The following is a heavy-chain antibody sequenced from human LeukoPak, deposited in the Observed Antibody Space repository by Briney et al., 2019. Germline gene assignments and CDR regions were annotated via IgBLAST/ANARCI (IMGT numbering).Heavy chain of an antibody. J-gene: IGHJ4*02. CDR3: ARFFYDSSGYYYPDY. D-gene: IGHD3-22*01. V-gene: IGHV4-4*07. Sequence: SETLSLTCTVSGGSVSGYYWSWIRQPAGKGQEFIGRISTSGSPDYNPSLKSRVTMSLDRSQIQFSLRLSSVTAADTAVYFCARFFYDSSGYYYPDYWGQGTLVTVSS. CDR2: ISTSGSP. CDR1: GGSVSGYY.